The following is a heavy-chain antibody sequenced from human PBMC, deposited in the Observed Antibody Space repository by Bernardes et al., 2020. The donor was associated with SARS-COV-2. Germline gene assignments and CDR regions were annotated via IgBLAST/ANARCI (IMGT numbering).Heavy chain of an antibody. V-gene: IGHV4-39*01. CDR2: IFYDGST. Sequence: SETLSLTCAVSGDSVSSASYYWGWLLQPPGKGLEWIGNIFYDGSTYYSPSLQSRVTISVEMSKNQFSLRLSFATAADTAVYYCAGSSCGIDCYIGGLRSWDYGMDVWGQGTTVIVSS. D-gene: IGHD2-21*01. CDR3: AGSSCGIDCYIGGLRSWDYGMDV. CDR1: GDSVSSASYY. J-gene: IGHJ6*02.